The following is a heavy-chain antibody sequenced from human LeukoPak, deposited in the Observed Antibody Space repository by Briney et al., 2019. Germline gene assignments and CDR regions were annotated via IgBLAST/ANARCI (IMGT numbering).Heavy chain of an antibody. J-gene: IGHJ4*02. CDR1: GFTFTSYA. CDR3: AKDPLVNSQEYFDY. Sequence: GGSLRLSCAASGFTFTSYAMSWVRQAPGKRLEWVSAISGSGGSTYYAESVKGRFTISRDNSKNTLYLQMNSLRAEDTTVYYCAKDPLVNSQEYFDYWGQGTLVTVSS. CDR2: ISGSGGST. D-gene: IGHD2/OR15-2a*01. V-gene: IGHV3-23*01.